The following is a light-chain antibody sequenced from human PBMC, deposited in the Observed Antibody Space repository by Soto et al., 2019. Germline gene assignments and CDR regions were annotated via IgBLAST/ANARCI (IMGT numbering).Light chain of an antibody. CDR1: SSDVGGYNY. CDR2: EVS. J-gene: IGLJ1*01. CDR3: SSFTNTITRYD. V-gene: IGLV2-14*01. Sequence: QSLLTQPASVSGSPGQSITISCTGTSSDVGGYNYVSWFQHHPGKAPKLIIYEVSYRPSGVSNRFSGSKSGDTASLTISGLQAEDEADYYCSSFTNTITRYDFGTGTKVTVL.